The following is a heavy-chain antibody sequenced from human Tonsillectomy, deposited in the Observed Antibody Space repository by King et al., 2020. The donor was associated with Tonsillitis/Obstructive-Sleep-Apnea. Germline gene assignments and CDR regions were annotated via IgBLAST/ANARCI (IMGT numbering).Heavy chain of an antibody. CDR3: AKDSVVGATAG. J-gene: IGHJ4*02. V-gene: IGHV3-9*01. D-gene: IGHD1-26*01. CDR2: ISWNSGSI. Sequence: VQLVESGGGLVQPGRSLRLSCAASGFTFDDYAMHWVRQAPGKGLEWVSGISWNSGSIGYADSVKGRFTISRDNAKNSLYLQMNSLRAEDTALYYCAKDSVVGATAGWGQGTLVTVSS. CDR1: GFTFDDYA.